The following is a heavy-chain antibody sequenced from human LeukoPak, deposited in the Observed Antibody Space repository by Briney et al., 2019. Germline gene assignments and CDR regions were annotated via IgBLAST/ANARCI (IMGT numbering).Heavy chain of an antibody. CDR1: GGSISGYY. V-gene: IGHV4-4*07. CDR3: ARMDDCGSTDCSAFDY. Sequence: SETLSLTCTVSGGSISGYYWSWIRQPAGKGLEWLGRIYTSGSTNYNPSLKSRVTMSLDTSKNQFSVKLSSVTAADTAVYYCARMDDCGSTDCSAFDYWGQGTLVPVSS. CDR2: IYTSGST. J-gene: IGHJ4*02. D-gene: IGHD2-2*01.